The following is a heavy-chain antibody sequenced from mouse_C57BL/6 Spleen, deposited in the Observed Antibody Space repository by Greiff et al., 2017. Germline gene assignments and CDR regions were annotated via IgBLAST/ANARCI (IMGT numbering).Heavy chain of an antibody. Sequence: VQLQQSGPELVKPGASVKISCKASGYSFTGYYMNWVKQSPEKSLEWIGEINPSTGGTTYNQKFKAKATLTVDKSSSTAYMQLKSLTSEDSAVYYCARSGSSYWFAYWGQGTLVTVSA. CDR1: GYSFTGYY. CDR3: ARSGSSYWFAY. CDR2: INPSTGGT. V-gene: IGHV1-42*01. J-gene: IGHJ3*01. D-gene: IGHD1-1*01.